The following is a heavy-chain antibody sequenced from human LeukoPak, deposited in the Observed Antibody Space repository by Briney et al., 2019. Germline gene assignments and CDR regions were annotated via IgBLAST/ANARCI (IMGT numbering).Heavy chain of an antibody. CDR2: IYYSGST. CDR1: GGSISSSSYY. CDR3: ARRGSSGWYWYY. D-gene: IGHD6-19*01. Sequence: PSETLSLTCTVSGGSISSSSYYWGWIRQPPGKGLEWIGTIYYSGSTYYNPSLKSRVTISVDTSKNQFSLKLSSVTAADTDVYYCARRGSSGWYWYYWGQGTLVTVSS. V-gene: IGHV4-39*07. J-gene: IGHJ4*02.